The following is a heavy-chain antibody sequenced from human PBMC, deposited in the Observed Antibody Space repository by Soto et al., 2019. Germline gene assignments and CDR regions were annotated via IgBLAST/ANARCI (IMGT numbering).Heavy chain of an antibody. D-gene: IGHD5-18*01. V-gene: IGHV3-15*07. J-gene: IGHJ6*02. CDR3: TTTAMDSYYYGMDV. CDR1: GFTFSNAW. Sequence: GGSLRLSYAASGFTFSNAWMNWVRQAPGKGLEWVGRIKSKTDGGTTDYAAPVKGRFTISRDDTKNTLYLQMNSLKTEDTAVYYCTTTAMDSYYYGMDVWGQGTTVTVSS. CDR2: IKSKTDGGTT.